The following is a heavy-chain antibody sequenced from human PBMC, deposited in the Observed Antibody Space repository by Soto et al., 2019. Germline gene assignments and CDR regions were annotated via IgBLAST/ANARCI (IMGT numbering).Heavy chain of an antibody. CDR3: ARAPVGTYYFDF. D-gene: IGHD1-1*01. V-gene: IGHV6-1*01. CDR1: GDSVSSYNAA. Sequence: QVQLQQSGPGLVKPSQTLSITCAISGDSVSSYNAAWNWIRQSPSRGLEWLGRTYYRSKWYNDYAGSLRSRITVHLDTDKNQFSLQLNSVTPEDTGVYYCARAPVGTYYFDFWGQGTLVTVSS. CDR2: TYYRSKWYN. J-gene: IGHJ4*02.